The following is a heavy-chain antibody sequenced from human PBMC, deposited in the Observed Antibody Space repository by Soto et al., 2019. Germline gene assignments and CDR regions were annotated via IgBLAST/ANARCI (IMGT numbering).Heavy chain of an antibody. V-gene: IGHV3-48*02. J-gene: IGHJ6*02. CDR3: ARDPASGSYGYYYYGMDV. D-gene: IGHD1-26*01. Sequence: GGSLRLSCAASGFTFSSYSMNWVRQAPGKGLEWVSYISSSSSTIYYADSVKGRFTISRDNAKNSLYLQMNSLRDEDTAVYYCARDPASGSYGYYYYGMDVWGQGTTVTVS. CDR2: ISSSSSTI. CDR1: GFTFSSYS.